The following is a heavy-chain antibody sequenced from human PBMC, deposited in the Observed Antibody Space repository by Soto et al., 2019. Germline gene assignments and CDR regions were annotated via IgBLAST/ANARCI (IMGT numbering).Heavy chain of an antibody. V-gene: IGHV3-15*01. CDR1: GFTFSNVW. CDR3: ATSEWNDAFDI. CDR2: IKRKTDGETT. Sequence: EVQLVESGGSLVKPGGSLRLSCAASGFTFSNVWMTWIRQAPGKGLEWVGRIKRKTDGETTDYGAPVKGRFTVSRDDSKNTLYLQMNSLKTEDTGLYYCATSEWNDAFDIWGHGTMVTVSS. J-gene: IGHJ3*02. D-gene: IGHD3-3*01.